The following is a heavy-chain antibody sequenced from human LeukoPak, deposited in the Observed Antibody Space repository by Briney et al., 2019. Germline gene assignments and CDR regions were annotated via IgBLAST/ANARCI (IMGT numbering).Heavy chain of an antibody. CDR2: INPNNGGT. V-gene: IGHV1-2*06. CDR1: GYTFTAYY. J-gene: IGHJ4*02. Sequence: ASVKVSCKASGYTFTAYYIHWVRQAPGQGLEWMGRINPNNGGTNYAQKFQGRVTMTRDTSISTAYMELSRLRSDDTAVYYCARTDYGDYSYYFDYWGQGTLVTVSS. CDR3: ARTDYGDYSYYFDY. D-gene: IGHD4-17*01.